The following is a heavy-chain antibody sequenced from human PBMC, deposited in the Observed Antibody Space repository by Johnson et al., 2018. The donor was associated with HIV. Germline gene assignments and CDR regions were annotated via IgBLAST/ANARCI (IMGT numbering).Heavy chain of an antibody. CDR2: IGNSGNT. J-gene: IGHJ3*02. CDR3: ARGGYDGDAFDI. V-gene: IGHV3-13*01. CDR1: GFIFSNYD. Sequence: VQLVESGGGLVQPGGSLRLSCAASGFIFSNYDMHWVRQAAGNRLEWVSGIGNSGNTFYSETVQGRFTISREKAENSLYLQMNCLRAEDTALYSCARGGYDGDAFDIWGQGTKVTVSS. D-gene: IGHD5-12*01.